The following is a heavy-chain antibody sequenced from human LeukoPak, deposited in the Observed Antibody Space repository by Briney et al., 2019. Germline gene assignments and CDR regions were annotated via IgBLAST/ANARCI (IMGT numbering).Heavy chain of an antibody. D-gene: IGHD3-3*01. V-gene: IGHV4-38-2*01. CDR3: ATTLTIFGVVRIGYFGY. Sequence: SETLSLTCAVSGYSISSGYYWGWIRQPPGKGLEWIGSIYHSGSTYYNPSLKSRVTISVDTSKNQFSLKLSSVTAADTAVYYCATTLTIFGVVRIGYFGYWGQGTLVTVSS. CDR1: GYSISSGYY. CDR2: IYHSGST. J-gene: IGHJ4*02.